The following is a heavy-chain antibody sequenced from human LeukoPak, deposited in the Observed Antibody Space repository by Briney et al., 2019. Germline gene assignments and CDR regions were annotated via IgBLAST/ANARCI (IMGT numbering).Heavy chain of an antibody. CDR3: ARRWLQFGLDAFDI. D-gene: IGHD5-24*01. CDR2: ISWNSGSI. J-gene: IGHJ3*02. CDR1: GFTFDDYA. V-gene: IGHV3-9*01. Sequence: PGRSLRLSCAASGFTFDDYAMHWVRQAPGKGLEWVSGISWNSGSIGYADSVKGRFTISRDNAKNSLYLQMNSLRAEDTALYYCARRWLQFGLDAFDIWGQGTMVTVSS.